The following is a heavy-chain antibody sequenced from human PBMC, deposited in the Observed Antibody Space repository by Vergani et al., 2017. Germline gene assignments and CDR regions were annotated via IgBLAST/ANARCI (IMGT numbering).Heavy chain of an antibody. CDR1: GFTFSSYE. J-gene: IGHJ4*02. CDR3: ARDGIAVAGTVVDD. V-gene: IGHV3-48*03. D-gene: IGHD6-19*01. Sequence: EVQLVESGGGLVQPGGSLRLSCAASGFTFSSYEMNWVRQAPGKGLERVSYISSSGSTIYYADSVKGRFASSRDNAKNSLYLQMNRLRAEDTAVYSCARDGIAVAGTVVDDWGEGTLVTV. CDR2: ISSSGSTI.